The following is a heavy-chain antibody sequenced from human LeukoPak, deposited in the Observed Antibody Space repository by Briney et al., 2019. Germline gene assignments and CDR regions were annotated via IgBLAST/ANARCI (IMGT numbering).Heavy chain of an antibody. CDR3: ARGGCGGDCYSELGPEDAFDI. V-gene: IGHV1-2*02. J-gene: IGHJ3*02. CDR1: GYTFTGYY. D-gene: IGHD2-21*02. Sequence: GASVKVSCKASGYTFTGYYMHWVRQAPGQGLEWMGWINPNSGGTNYAQKFQGRVTMTRDTSISTAYMELSRLRSDDTAVYYCARGGCGGDCYSELGPEDAFDIWGQGTMVTVSS. CDR2: INPNSGGT.